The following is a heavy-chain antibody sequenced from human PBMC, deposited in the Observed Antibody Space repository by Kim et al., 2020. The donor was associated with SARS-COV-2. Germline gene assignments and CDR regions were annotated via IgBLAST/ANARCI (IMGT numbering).Heavy chain of an antibody. J-gene: IGHJ5*02. D-gene: IGHD3-16*01. V-gene: IGHV3-23*01. Sequence: YYADSGRGRFTIPRDNSKNTLDLQMNSLRVEDTAIYHCTNLLDTPLGGPWGQGTLVTVSS. CDR3: TNLLDTPLGGP.